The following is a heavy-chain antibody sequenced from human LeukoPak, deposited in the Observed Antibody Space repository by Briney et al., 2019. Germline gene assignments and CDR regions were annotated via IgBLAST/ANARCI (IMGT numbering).Heavy chain of an antibody. Sequence: PSKTLSLTCSVSGGSISSDGYYWSWIRQHPGKGLEWIGYMYYSGTTYLHPSLKSRVTISVDTSKNQFSLKLSSVTAADTAVYYRAREIASAGTGADYWGLGILVIVSS. CDR3: AREIASAGTGADY. CDR1: GGSISSDGYY. V-gene: IGHV4-31*03. D-gene: IGHD6-13*01. J-gene: IGHJ4*02. CDR2: MYYSGTT.